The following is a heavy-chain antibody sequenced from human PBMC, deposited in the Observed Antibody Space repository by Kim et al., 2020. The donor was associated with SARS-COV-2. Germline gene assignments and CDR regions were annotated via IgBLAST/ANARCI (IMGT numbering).Heavy chain of an antibody. J-gene: IGHJ4*02. V-gene: IGHV4-39*01. CDR2: IYYSGST. Sequence: SETLSLTCTVSGGSISSSSYYWGWIRQPPGKGLEWIGSIYYSGSTYYNPSLKSRVTISVDTSKNQFSLKLSSVTAADTAVYYCARHSAWVRGFDYWGQGT. CDR3: ARHSAWVRGFDY. CDR1: GGSISSSSYY. D-gene: IGHD3-10*01.